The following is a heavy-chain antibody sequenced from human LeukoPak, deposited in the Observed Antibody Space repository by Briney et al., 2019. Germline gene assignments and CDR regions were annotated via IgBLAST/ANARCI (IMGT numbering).Heavy chain of an antibody. V-gene: IGHV3-23*01. Sequence: PGGSLRLSCAASGFTFSSYGMSWVRQAPGKGLEWVSDISGSGGTTYYADPVKGRFTISRDNSKNTLYLQMNSLRVDDTAVYYCARDRRQFDYWGQGTLVSVSS. J-gene: IGHJ4*02. CDR1: GFTFSSYG. CDR2: ISGSGGTT. CDR3: ARDRRQFDY. D-gene: IGHD1-1*01.